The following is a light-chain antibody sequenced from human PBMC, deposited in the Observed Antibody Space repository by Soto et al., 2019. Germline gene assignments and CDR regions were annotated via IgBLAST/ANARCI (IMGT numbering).Light chain of an antibody. CDR3: QQYVNMPLT. CDR2: GAS. Sequence: EIVLTQSPGTLSLSPGETATLSCRASQSVGTYLAWYQQKPGQAPRLLIYGASSRATGIPDRFSGSGSGTDFTLTISRLEPEDFAVYYCQQYVNMPLTFGGGTKVDIK. V-gene: IGKV3-20*01. CDR1: QSVGTY. J-gene: IGKJ4*01.